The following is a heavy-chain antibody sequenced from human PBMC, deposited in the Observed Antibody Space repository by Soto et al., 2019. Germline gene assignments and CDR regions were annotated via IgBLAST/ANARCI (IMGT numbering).Heavy chain of an antibody. CDR2: IIPIFGTA. V-gene: IGHV1-69*13. D-gene: IGHD3-3*01. Sequence: WASVKVSCKASGGTFSSYAISWVRQAPGQGLEWMGGIIPIFGTANYAQKFQGRVTITADESTSTAYMELSSLRSEDTAVYYCARESRYDFWSGPYYFDYWGQGTLVTVSS. CDR3: ARESRYDFWSGPYYFDY. CDR1: GGTFSSYA. J-gene: IGHJ4*02.